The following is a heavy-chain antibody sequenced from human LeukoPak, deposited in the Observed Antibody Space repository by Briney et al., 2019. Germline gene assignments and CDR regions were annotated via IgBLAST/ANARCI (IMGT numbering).Heavy chain of an antibody. CDR3: ARGYSSGWYPNYMDV. V-gene: IGHV3-23*01. Sequence: GGSLRLSCAASGFTFSSYAMSWVRQAPGKGLEWVSAISGSGGSTFYADSVKGRFTISRDNSKNTLYLHMNSLRAEDTALYYCARGYSSGWYPNYMDVWGKGTTVTVSS. D-gene: IGHD6-19*01. CDR2: ISGSGGST. CDR1: GFTFSSYA. J-gene: IGHJ6*03.